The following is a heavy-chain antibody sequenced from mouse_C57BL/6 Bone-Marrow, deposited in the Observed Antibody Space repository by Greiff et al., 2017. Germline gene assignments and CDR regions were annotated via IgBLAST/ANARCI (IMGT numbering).Heavy chain of an antibody. CDR3: ARGDYGYDDVYYAMDY. D-gene: IGHD2-2*01. Sequence: VQLQQSGAELVKPGASVKMFCKASGYTFTTYPIEWMKQNHGKSLEWIGNFHPYNDDTKYNEKFKGKATLTVEKSSSTVYLELSRLTSDDSAVYYCARGDYGYDDVYYAMDYWGQGTSVTVSS. CDR1: GYTFTTYP. V-gene: IGHV1-47*01. J-gene: IGHJ4*01. CDR2: FHPYNDDT.